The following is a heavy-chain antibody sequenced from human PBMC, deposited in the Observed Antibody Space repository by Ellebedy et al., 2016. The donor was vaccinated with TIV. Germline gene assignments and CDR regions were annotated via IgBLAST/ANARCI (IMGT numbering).Heavy chain of an antibody. CDR3: ARDREAVAGIYGMDV. Sequence: ASVKVSCKASGYTFTSYDINWVRQATGQGLEWMGWMNPNSGNTGYAQKLQGRVTMTRNTSISTAYMELSSLRSEDTAVYYCARDREAVAGIYGMDVWGQGTTVTVSS. CDR2: MNPNSGNT. D-gene: IGHD6-19*01. V-gene: IGHV1-8*01. CDR1: GYTFTSYD. J-gene: IGHJ6*02.